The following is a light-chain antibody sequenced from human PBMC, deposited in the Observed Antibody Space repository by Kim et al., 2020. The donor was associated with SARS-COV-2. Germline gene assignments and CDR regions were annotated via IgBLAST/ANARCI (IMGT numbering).Light chain of an antibody. J-gene: IGKJ2*01. CDR3: QQYGSSPPT. V-gene: IGKV3-20*01. CDR2: AAS. CDR1: QSVSSNY. Sequence: EIVLTQSPGILSLSPGERATLSCRASQSVSSNYLAWYQQKPGQAPRLLISAASSRATGVPDRFSGSGSGTDFTLTISRLEPEDFAVYYCQQYGSSPPTFGQGTKLEI.